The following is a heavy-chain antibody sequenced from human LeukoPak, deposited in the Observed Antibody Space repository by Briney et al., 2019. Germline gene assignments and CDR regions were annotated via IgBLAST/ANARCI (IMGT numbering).Heavy chain of an antibody. CDR3: ARGHYPRVPSSFIRFNYYYGMDV. Sequence: PSEAQSLTCTVSGGSISSYYWSWIRQPPGKGLEWIGYIYYSGSTNYNPSLKSRVTISVDTSKNQFSLKLSSVTAADTAVYYCARGHYPRVPSSFIRFNYYYGMDVWGQGTTVTVSS. D-gene: IGHD3-10*01. V-gene: IGHV4-59*12. CDR2: IYYSGST. CDR1: GGSISSYY. J-gene: IGHJ6*02.